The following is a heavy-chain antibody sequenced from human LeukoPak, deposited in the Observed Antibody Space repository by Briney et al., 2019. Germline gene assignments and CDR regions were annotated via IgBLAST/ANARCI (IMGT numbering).Heavy chain of an antibody. Sequence: ASVKVSCKVSGYTLTELSMHWVRQAPGKGRDGMGGFDPEDGKTIYAQKFQGRVTMTEDTSTDTAYMELSSLRSEDTAVYYCATSAGGNYYDSSGYDYWGQGTLVTVSS. D-gene: IGHD3-22*01. CDR1: GYTLTELS. CDR2: FDPEDGKT. CDR3: ATSAGGNYYDSSGYDY. J-gene: IGHJ4*02. V-gene: IGHV1-24*01.